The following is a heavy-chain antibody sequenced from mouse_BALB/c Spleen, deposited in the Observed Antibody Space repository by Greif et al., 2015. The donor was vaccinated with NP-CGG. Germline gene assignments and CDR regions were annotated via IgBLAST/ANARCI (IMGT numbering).Heavy chain of an antibody. CDR3: TRNYGSSPYWYFDV. Sequence: VKLMESGAELVKPGASVKMSCKASGYTFTSYWMHWVKQRPGQGLEWIGVIDPSDSYTSYNQKFKGKATLTVDTSSSTAYMQLSSLTAEDSAVYYCTRNYGSSPYWYFDVWGAGTTVTVSS. V-gene: IGHV1S127*01. J-gene: IGHJ1*01. CDR1: GYTFTSYW. D-gene: IGHD1-1*01. CDR2: IDPSDSYT.